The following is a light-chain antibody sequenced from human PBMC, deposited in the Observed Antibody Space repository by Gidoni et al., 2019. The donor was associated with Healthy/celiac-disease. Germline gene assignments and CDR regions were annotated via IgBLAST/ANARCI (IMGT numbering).Light chain of an antibody. CDR3: MQALQTPI. V-gene: IGKV2-28*01. CDR2: LGS. J-gene: IGKJ4*01. Sequence: DIVMTQSPLSLPVTPGEPASISCRSSQSLLHSNGYNYLDWYLQKPGQSPQLLIYLGSNRASGVPDRFSGSGSGTDFTLKISRVEAEDVGVYYCMQALQTPIFXGGTKVEIK. CDR1: QSLLHSNGYNY.